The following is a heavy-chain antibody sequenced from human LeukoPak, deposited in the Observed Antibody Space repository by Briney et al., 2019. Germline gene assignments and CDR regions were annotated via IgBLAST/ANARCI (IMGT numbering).Heavy chain of an antibody. V-gene: IGHV1-58*01. D-gene: IGHD3-22*01. CDR2: IVVGSGNT. CDR3: AAFYYGSSGYYYPFDY. Sequence: AASVKVSCKASGFTFTSSAVQWVRQARGQRLEWIGWIVVGSGNTNYAQKFQERVTITRDMSTSTAYMELSSLRSEDTAVYYCAAFYYGSSGYYYPFDYWGQGTLVTVSS. CDR1: GFTFTSSA. J-gene: IGHJ4*02.